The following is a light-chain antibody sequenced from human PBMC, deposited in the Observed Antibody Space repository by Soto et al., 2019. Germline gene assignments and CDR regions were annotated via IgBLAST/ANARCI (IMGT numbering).Light chain of an antibody. CDR1: SSNIGNNY. V-gene: IGLV1-51*01. CDR3: ATWDGSXPAEV. CDR2: DNN. Sequence: QSVLTQPPSVSAAPGPKVTISCSGSSSNIGNNYLSWYQQLPGTAPKLLIYDNNKRPSGIPDRFYGSKSGTSGTLDITGLQTGDEADYYXATWDGSXPAEVFGGGT. J-gene: IGLJ2*01.